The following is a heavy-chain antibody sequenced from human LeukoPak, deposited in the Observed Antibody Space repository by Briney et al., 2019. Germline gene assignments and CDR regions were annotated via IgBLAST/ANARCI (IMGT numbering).Heavy chain of an antibody. CDR3: ARDRVGWGNYDDAFDI. D-gene: IGHD3-16*01. CDR1: GGSISSGSYY. CDR2: IYTSGST. V-gene: IGHV4-61*02. Sequence: SQTLSLTCTVSGGSISSGSYYWSWIRQPAGKGLEWIGRIYTSGSTNYNPSLKSRVTISVDTSKNQFSLKLSSVTAADTAVYYCARDRVGWGNYDDAFDIWGQGTMVTVSS. J-gene: IGHJ3*02.